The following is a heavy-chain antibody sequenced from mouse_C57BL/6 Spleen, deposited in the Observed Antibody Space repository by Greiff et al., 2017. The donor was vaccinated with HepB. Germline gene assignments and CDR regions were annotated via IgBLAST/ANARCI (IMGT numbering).Heavy chain of an antibody. CDR1: GYTFTSYW. Sequence: QVQLQQSGAELAKPGASVKLSCKASGYTFTSYWMHWVKQRPGQGLEWIGYINPSSGYTKYNQKFKDKATLTADKSSSTAYMQLSSLTYEDSAVYYWASGDEGYDSEFADWGQGTLVTVSA. CDR3: ASGDEGYDSEFAD. D-gene: IGHD3-1*01. J-gene: IGHJ3*01. CDR2: INPSSGYT. V-gene: IGHV1-7*01.